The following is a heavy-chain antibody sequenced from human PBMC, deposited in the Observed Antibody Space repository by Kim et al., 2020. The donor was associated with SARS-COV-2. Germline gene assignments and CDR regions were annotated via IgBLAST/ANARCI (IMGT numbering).Heavy chain of an antibody. D-gene: IGHD3-9*01. V-gene: IGHV3-11*06. CDR1: GFTFSDYY. CDR3: ARDAKTSQYYDILTGYYWYFDL. J-gene: IGHJ2*01. CDR2: ISSSSYT. Sequence: GGSLRLSCAASGFTFSDYYMSWIRQAPGKGLEWVSYISSSSYTNYADSVKGRFTISRDNAKNSLYLQMNSLRAEDTAVYYCARDAKTSQYYDILTGYYWYFDLWGRGTLVTVSS.